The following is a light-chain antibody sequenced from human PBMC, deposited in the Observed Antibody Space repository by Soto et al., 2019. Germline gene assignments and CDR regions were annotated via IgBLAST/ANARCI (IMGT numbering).Light chain of an antibody. V-gene: IGKV3D-20*02. CDR3: QQRSSWPIT. Sequence: EIVLTQSPGTLSLSPGERATLSCRASQNVNSNHIAWYQQKPGQAPRLLIYGPSSRATGIPDRFSGSGSGTDFTLTINSLEPEDFAVYYCQQRSSWPITFGQGTRLEIK. CDR2: GPS. CDR1: QNVNSNH. J-gene: IGKJ5*01.